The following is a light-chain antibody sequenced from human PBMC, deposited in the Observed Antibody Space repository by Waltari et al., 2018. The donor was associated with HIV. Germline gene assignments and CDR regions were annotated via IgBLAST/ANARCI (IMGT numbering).Light chain of an antibody. Sequence: DIQLTQSPSFLSASVGDRVTLTCRASQGISRYLSWCQQKPGKAPKLLIYAASTLQSGVPSRFSGSGSGTEFTLTLSSLQPEDFATYYCQQLNSFPRTFGGGTKVETK. J-gene: IGKJ4*01. V-gene: IGKV1-9*01. CDR2: AAS. CDR1: QGISRY. CDR3: QQLNSFPRT.